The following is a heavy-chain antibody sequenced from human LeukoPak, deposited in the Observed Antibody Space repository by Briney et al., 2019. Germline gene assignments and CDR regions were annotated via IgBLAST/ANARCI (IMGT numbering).Heavy chain of an antibody. V-gene: IGHV3-7*03. CDR2: IKQDGSEK. CDR3: ANLLGYCSGGSCYSDF. Sequence: GGSLRLSCAAAGLTFSSYWMSWVRQAPGKGLEWVANIKQDGSEKYYVDSVKGRFTISRDNAKNSLYLQMNSLRAEDTAVYYCANLLGYCSGGSCYSDFWGQGTLVTVSS. CDR1: GLTFSSYW. J-gene: IGHJ4*02. D-gene: IGHD2-15*01.